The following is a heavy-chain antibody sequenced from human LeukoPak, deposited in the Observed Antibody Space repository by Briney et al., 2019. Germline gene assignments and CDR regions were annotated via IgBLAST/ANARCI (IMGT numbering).Heavy chain of an antibody. CDR3: ARLYCSSTSCYPLGAFDI. CDR1: GGSISSYY. J-gene: IGHJ3*02. Sequence: SETLSLTCTVSGGSISSYYWSWIRQPAGKGLEWIGRIYTSGSTNYNASLKSRVSMSVDTSKNQFSLKLSSVTAADTAVYYCARLYCSSTSCYPLGAFDIWGQGTMVTVSS. D-gene: IGHD2-2*01. CDR2: IYTSGST. V-gene: IGHV4-4*07.